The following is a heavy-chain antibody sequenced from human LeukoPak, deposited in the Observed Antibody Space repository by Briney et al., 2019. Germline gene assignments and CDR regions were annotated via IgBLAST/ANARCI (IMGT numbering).Heavy chain of an antibody. V-gene: IGHV3-48*03. J-gene: IGHJ4*02. Sequence: GGSLRLSCATSGFTFSSYEMNWVRQAPGKGLEWISYISGSGNTIYYADSVKGRFTISRDNSKNTLYLQMNSLRAEDTAVYYCARGSVAVKYWGQGTLVTVSS. CDR3: ARGSVAVKY. CDR1: GFTFSSYE. CDR2: ISGSGNTI. D-gene: IGHD6-19*01.